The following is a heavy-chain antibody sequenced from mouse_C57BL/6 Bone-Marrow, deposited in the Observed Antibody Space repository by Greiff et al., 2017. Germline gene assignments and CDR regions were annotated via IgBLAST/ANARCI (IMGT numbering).Heavy chain of an antibody. Sequence: QVQLQQPGAELVKPGASVKLSCKASGYTFTSYWMHWVKQRPGQGLEWIGMIHPSGGSTNYNEKFKSKATLTVDKSSSTADMQLSSLTSEDSAVYYCARYDYDDYWGQGTTLTVST. CDR1: GYTFTSYW. CDR2: IHPSGGST. V-gene: IGHV1-64*01. J-gene: IGHJ2*01. D-gene: IGHD2-4*01. CDR3: ARYDYDDY.